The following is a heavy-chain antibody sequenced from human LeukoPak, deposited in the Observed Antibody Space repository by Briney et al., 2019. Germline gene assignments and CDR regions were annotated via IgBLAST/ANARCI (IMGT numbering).Heavy chain of an antibody. CDR3: ATNGAAGSFPRFDY. CDR1: GFTFSSYA. V-gene: IGHV3-23*01. Sequence: GGSLRLSCAASGFTFSSYAMSWVRQAPGKGLEWVSAISGSGGSTYYADSVKGRFTISRDNSKNTLCLQMNSLRAEDTAVYYCATNGAAGSFPRFDYWGQGTLVTVPS. J-gene: IGHJ4*02. D-gene: IGHD6-13*01. CDR2: ISGSGGST.